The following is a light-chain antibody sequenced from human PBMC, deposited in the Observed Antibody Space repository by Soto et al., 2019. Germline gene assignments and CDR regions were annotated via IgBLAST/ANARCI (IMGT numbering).Light chain of an antibody. CDR3: QYYGTSPQT. CDR2: GAS. J-gene: IGKJ1*01. V-gene: IGKV3-20*01. CDR1: QSVSSSA. Sequence: EIVLTQSPGPLSLSPGERATLSCRASQSVSSSALAWYQQKPGQAPRRLIYGASSRATGIPDRFSGSGSGTDFTLTISRLEPEDFAVYYCQYYGTSPQTFGQGTKVDIK.